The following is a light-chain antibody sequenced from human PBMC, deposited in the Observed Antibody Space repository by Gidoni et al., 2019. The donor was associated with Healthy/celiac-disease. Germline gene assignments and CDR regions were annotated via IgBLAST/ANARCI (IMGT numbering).Light chain of an antibody. V-gene: IGKV1-5*03. CDR1: QSISRL. CDR2: KAS. J-gene: IGKJ2*01. CDR3: QQYKSYSPYT. Sequence: DIQMTQSPSTLSASVGDRVNLTCRASQSISRLLAWYQQKPGKDPKLLIYKASSGESGVPSRFSASGSGTEVTLSISSRQPDEFATYYCQQYKSYSPYTFGQGTKLEIK.